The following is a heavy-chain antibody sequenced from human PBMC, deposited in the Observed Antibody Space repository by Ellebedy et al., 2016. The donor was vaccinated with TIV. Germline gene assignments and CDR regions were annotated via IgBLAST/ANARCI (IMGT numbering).Heavy chain of an antibody. CDR2: INHSGST. CDR1: GGSFSGYY. J-gene: IGHJ4*02. CDR3: ARGGCSSTSCYRSIAVAASFDY. Sequence: SETLSLTCAVYGGSFSGYYWSWIRQPPGKGLEWIGEINHSGSTNYNPSLKSRVTISVDTSRNQFSLKLSSVTAADTAVYYCARGGCSSTSCYRSIAVAASFDYWGQGTLVTVSS. D-gene: IGHD2-2*01. V-gene: IGHV4-34*01.